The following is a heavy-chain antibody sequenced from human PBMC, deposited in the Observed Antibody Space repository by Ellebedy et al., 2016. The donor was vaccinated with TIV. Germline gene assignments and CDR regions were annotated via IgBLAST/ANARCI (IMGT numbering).Heavy chain of an antibody. CDR2: IYYSGST. Sequence: MPSETLSLTCTVSGGSISNYYWSWIRQPPGKGLEWIGYIYYSGSTNYNPSLKSRVTISVDTSKNQFALKLSSVTTADTAVYYCARGDREWEPLDFWGQGTLVTVSS. V-gene: IGHV4-59*01. CDR1: GGSISNYY. D-gene: IGHD1-26*01. J-gene: IGHJ4*02. CDR3: ARGDREWEPLDF.